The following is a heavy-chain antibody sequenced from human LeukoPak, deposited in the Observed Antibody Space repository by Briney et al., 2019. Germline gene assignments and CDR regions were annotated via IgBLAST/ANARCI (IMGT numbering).Heavy chain of an antibody. Sequence: GGSLTLTCAASGLTVSTIYMNCVRQAPGKGLEWVSVIHSGGTTHYADSVKGRFTISRDNSKNMLYLQMNSLRAEDTSVYYCARSVYGSSSYCLYGMDLGAQGTTVTVSS. J-gene: IGHJ6*02. CDR2: IHSGGTT. D-gene: IGHD6-6*01. CDR3: ARSVYGSSSYCLYGMDL. V-gene: IGHV3-66*01. CDR1: GLTVSTIY.